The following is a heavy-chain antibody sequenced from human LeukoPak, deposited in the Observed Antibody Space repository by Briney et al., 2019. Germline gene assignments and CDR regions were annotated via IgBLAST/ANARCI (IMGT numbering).Heavy chain of an antibody. CDR1: GFTFSTCA. J-gene: IGHJ4*01. CDR3: VRLGGGDNCR. V-gene: IGHV3-66*02. CDR2: MYPGGSV. Sequence: GGSLRLSCAASGFTFSTCAMSWVRQAPGKGLEWVSLMYPGGSVYYTDSVKGRFTVSRDISKNMMFLQMNTLRPDDTALYYCVRLGGGDNCRWGQGTLVTVSS. D-gene: IGHD4-23*01.